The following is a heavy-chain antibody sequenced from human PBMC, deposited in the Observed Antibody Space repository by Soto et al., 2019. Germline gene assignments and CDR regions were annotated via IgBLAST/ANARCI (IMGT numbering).Heavy chain of an antibody. CDR1: GGSISSGGYY. D-gene: IGHD3-10*01. V-gene: IGHV4-31*03. J-gene: IGHJ4*02. CDR3: ARSAGITMVRGVRYFDY. Sequence: QVQLQESGPGLVKPSQTLSLTCTVSGGSISSGGYYWSWIRQHPGKGLEWIGYIYYSGSTYYNPSLKSRVTISVDTSKNQFPLKLSSVTAADTAVYYCARSAGITMVRGVRYFDYWGQGTLVTVSS. CDR2: IYYSGST.